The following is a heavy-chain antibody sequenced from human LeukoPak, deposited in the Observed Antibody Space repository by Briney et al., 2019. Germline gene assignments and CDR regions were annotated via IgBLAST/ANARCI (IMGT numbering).Heavy chain of an antibody. Sequence: SVKVSCKASGGTFSSYAISWVRQAPGQGLEWMGRIIPIFGTANYAQKFQGRVTITTDESTSTAYMELSSLRSEDTAVYYCARDSYYYDSSGYFGYWGQGTLVTASS. CDR3: ARDSYYYDSSGYFGY. CDR2: IIPIFGTA. D-gene: IGHD3-22*01. CDR1: GGTFSSYA. V-gene: IGHV1-69*05. J-gene: IGHJ4*02.